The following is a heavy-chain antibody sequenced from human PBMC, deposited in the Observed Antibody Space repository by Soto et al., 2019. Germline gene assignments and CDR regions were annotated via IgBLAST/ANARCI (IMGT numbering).Heavy chain of an antibody. CDR1: GFICSSYD. CDR3: AKATATGGGAFDI. Sequence: GGSLRLSCAASGFICSSYDMSWVRQAPGKGLEWVSTILVDGRTFYVDSVKGRFTISRDTSKNTVYLQMNSLTAGDTALYYCAKATATGGGAFDICGQGTMVTVSS. J-gene: IGHJ3*02. V-gene: IGHV3-23*01. D-gene: IGHD2-8*02. CDR2: ILVDGRT.